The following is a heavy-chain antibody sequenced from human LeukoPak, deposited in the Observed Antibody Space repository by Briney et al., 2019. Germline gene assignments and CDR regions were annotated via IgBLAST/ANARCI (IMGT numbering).Heavy chain of an antibody. D-gene: IGHD6-6*01. CDR2: ISSSSSYI. CDR3: ARDRGIAARRSRACYFDL. V-gene: IGHV3-21*01. CDR1: GLPFSSYS. J-gene: IGHJ2*01. Sequence: GRSLGLSCAASGLPFSSYSMTWVRQAPGKGLEWVSSISSSSSYIYYADSVKGRFTISRDNAKNSLYLQMNSLRAEDTAVYYCARDRGIAARRSRACYFDLWGRGTLVTVSS.